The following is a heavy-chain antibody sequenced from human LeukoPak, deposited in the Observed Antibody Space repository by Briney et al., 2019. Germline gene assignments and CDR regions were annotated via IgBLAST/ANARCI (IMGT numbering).Heavy chain of an antibody. D-gene: IGHD1-26*01. CDR1: GFTFSSYA. Sequence: PGGSLRLSCAASGFTFSSYAMHWVRQAPGKGLEWVAVISHDGSNKNYADSVKGRFTISGDNSKNTLYLQVNGLRAEDTSVYYCARSPGILGTNYFDYWGQGTLVTVSS. V-gene: IGHV3-30*04. J-gene: IGHJ4*02. CDR2: ISHDGSNK. CDR3: ARSPGILGTNYFDY.